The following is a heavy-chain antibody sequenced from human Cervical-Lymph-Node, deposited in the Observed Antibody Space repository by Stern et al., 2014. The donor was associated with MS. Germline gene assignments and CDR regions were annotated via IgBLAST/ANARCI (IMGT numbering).Heavy chain of an antibody. CDR1: GGTFNNHV. CDR2: IIPMVGTP. D-gene: IGHD3-16*02. Sequence: QVQLVQSGAEVKKPGSSVKVSCKASGGTFNNHVIYWVRQARGQGLEWMGGIIPMVGTPDYARKFTGRVTITAAKSTSTVHMVLSSRNYEDTAIYYCANRDRGYTYGRHDYWGQGTLVTVS. V-gene: IGHV1-69*06. CDR3: ANRDRGYTYGRHDY. J-gene: IGHJ4*02.